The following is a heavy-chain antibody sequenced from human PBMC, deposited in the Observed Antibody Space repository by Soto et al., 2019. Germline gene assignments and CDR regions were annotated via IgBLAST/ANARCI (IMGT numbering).Heavy chain of an antibody. CDR1: VFTFSSCA. CDR2: TRGSGGDT. D-gene: IGHD1-26*01. Sequence: EVQLLESGGGLVQPGGSLRLSCAASVFTFSSCAMNWVTQAPGKGLEWVSSTRGSGGDTYYADSVRGRFTISRDNSKNTLYLQMKSLRVEDTAVYYCVKGHSHSYYYFDYWGQGTLVNVSS. CDR3: VKGHSHSYYYFDY. V-gene: IGHV3-23*01. J-gene: IGHJ4*02.